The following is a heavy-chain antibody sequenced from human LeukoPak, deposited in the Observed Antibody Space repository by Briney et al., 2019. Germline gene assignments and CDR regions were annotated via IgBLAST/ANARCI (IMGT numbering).Heavy chain of an antibody. CDR3: ARGLSDY. CDR2: IYYSGST. J-gene: IGHJ4*02. Sequence: SETLSLTCTVSGGSISSSSYYWGWIRQPPGKGLEWIGSIYYSGSTYYNPSLKSRVTISVDTSKNQFSLKLSSVAAADTAVYYYARGLSDYWGPGTLVTVSS. CDR1: GGSISSSSYY. D-gene: IGHD3-16*02. V-gene: IGHV4-39*01.